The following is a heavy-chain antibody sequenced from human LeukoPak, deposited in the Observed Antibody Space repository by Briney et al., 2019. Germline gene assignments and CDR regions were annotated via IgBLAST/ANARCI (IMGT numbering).Heavy chain of an antibody. Sequence: SETLSLTSAVSDYSISSGYYWGWIRQPPGKGLEWIGSMYQSWSTYYNPSLKSRVTISVDTSKNQFSLKLSSVTAADTAVYYCARAPVGSGWVINWFDPWGQGTLVTVSS. CDR1: DYSISSGYY. D-gene: IGHD6-19*01. CDR3: ARAPVGSGWVINWFDP. CDR2: MYQSWST. J-gene: IGHJ5*02. V-gene: IGHV4-38-2*01.